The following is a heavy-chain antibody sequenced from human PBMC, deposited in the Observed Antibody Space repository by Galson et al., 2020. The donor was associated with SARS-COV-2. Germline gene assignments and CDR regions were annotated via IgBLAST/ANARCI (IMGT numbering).Heavy chain of an antibody. CDR3: AHREIVGARGVK. J-gene: IGHJ4*02. CDR1: GFSLSTSGVG. V-gene: IGHV2-5*02. CDR2: IYWDDDK. D-gene: IGHD1-26*01. Sequence: SGPTLVKPTQTLTLTCTFSGFSLSTSGVGVGWIRQPPGKALEWLALIYWDDDKRYSPSLKSRLTITKDTSKNQVVLTMTNMGPVDIATYYCAHREIVGARGVKWGQGTLVTVS.